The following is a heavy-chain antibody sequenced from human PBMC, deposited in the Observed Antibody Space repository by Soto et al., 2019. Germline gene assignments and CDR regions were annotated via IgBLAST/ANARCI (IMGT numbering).Heavy chain of an antibody. CDR3: PRVGGGSGNFDY. Sequence: EVQLVESGGGLVQPGGSLRLSCGASGFTFSNYWMHWVRQAPGEGLVWVSRINGDGSFTRFADSVKGRFTISRDNAKNTVHLQMNSLRVEDTAVYYCPRVGGGSGNFDYWGQGTLVTVSS. CDR1: GFTFSNYW. D-gene: IGHD3-10*01. CDR2: INGDGSFT. J-gene: IGHJ4*02. V-gene: IGHV3-74*01.